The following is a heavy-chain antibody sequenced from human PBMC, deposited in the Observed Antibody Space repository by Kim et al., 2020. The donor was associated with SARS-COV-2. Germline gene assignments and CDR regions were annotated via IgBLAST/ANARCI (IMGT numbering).Heavy chain of an antibody. Sequence: GGSLRLSCAASGFIFGDYGMYWVRQTPGKGLEWVAGVSWNSGSIGYADSVKGRFTISRDNAKSSVYLQINSVRPEDTASYYCATRYESFYGFEVWGQGNT. CDR1: GFIFGDYG. J-gene: IGHJ6*02. CDR3: ATRYESFYGFEV. CDR2: VSWNSGSI. D-gene: IGHD3-22*01. V-gene: IGHV3-9*01.